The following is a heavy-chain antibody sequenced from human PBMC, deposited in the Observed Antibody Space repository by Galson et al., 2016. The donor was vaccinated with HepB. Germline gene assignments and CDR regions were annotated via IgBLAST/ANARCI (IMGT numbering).Heavy chain of an antibody. CDR1: DFTVSSDY. J-gene: IGHJ6*02. CDR2: IYSGGTT. CDR3: ARDPGARDGMNV. Sequence: SLRLSCAASDFTVSSDYKNWVRQAPGTGLEWVSGIYSGGTTYYADSVKGRFTISRDNSNNTVYLQMNSLRAEDTAVYYCARDPGARDGMNVWGQGTTVTVSS. D-gene: IGHD3-10*01. V-gene: IGHV3-53*01.